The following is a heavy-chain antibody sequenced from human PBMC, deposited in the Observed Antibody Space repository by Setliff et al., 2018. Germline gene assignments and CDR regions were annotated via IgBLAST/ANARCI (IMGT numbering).Heavy chain of an antibody. V-gene: IGHV4-61*09. D-gene: IGHD3-3*01. J-gene: IGHJ6*03. CDR3: ARVTGFFYVDA. CDR2: VYTSWST. Sequence: PSETLSLTCTVSGDSISSRTHYWSWIRQPAGKGLEWIGQVYTSWSTNYNPSLKSRVTISLDTSKNQFSLNLSSLTAADTAVYYCARVTGFFYVDAWGKGTTVTVSS. CDR1: GDSISSRTHY.